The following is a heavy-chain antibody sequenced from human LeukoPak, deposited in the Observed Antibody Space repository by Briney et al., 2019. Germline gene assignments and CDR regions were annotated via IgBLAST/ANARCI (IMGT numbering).Heavy chain of an antibody. Sequence: SETLSLTCTVSGGSISSSSYYWGWIRQPPGKGLEWIGSIYYSGSTYYNPSLKSRVTISVDTSKNQFSLKLSSVTAADTAVYYCARQGYSSSPGNWFDPWGQGTLVTVSS. CDR2: IYYSGST. D-gene: IGHD6-6*01. CDR3: ARQGYSSSPGNWFDP. V-gene: IGHV4-39*01. CDR1: GGSISSSSYY. J-gene: IGHJ5*02.